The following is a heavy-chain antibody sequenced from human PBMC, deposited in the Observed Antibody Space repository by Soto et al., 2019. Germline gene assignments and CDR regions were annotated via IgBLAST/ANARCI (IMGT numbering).Heavy chain of an antibody. D-gene: IGHD4-17*01. CDR3: ASMTTVTTVHY. J-gene: IGHJ4*02. Sequence: SESLSLTCTVSGGSISSGGYYWSWIRQHPGKGLEWIGYIYYSGSTYYNPSLKSRVTISVDTSKNQFSLKLSSVTAADTAVYYCASMTTVTTVHYWRQGTLVTVSS. CDR2: IYYSGST. CDR1: GGSISSGGYY. V-gene: IGHV4-31*03.